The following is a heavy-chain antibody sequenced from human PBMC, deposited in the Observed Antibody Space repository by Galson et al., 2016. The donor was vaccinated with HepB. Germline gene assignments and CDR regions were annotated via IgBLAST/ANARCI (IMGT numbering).Heavy chain of an antibody. D-gene: IGHD3-3*01. CDR3: ARGHYRSWSAYYTAFYFDS. V-gene: IGHV4-61*10. J-gene: IGHJ4*02. Sequence: ETLSLTCAVSGGSVTSGSFHWTWIRQPAEKGLEWNGYLSDSGTTSYNPSLESLVTISVDTSKTQFFLKLTSVTAADTAVYYCARGHYRSWSAYYTAFYFDSWGQGTLITVS. CDR2: LSDSGTT. CDR1: GGSVTSGSFH.